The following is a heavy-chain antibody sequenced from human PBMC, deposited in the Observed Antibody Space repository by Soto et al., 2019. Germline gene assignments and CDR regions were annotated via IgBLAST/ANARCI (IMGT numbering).Heavy chain of an antibody. CDR3: TRGIAVAGMETEYFQH. D-gene: IGHD6-19*01. V-gene: IGHV3-73*01. Sequence: EVQLVESGGGLVQPGGSLKLSCAASGFTFSGSAMHWVRQASGKGLEWVGRIRSKANSYATAYAASVKGRFTISRDDSKNTAYLQVNSLKTEDTAVYYCTRGIAVAGMETEYFQHWGQGTLVTVSS. CDR1: GFTFSGSA. CDR2: IRSKANSYAT. J-gene: IGHJ1*01.